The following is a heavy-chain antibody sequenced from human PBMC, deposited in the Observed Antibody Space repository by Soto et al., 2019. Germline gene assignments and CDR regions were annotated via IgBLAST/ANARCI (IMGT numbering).Heavy chain of an antibody. CDR2: IYPGDSDT. J-gene: IGHJ3*02. V-gene: IGHV5-51*01. Sequence: GVSLMISCKGFGDSFTSYWIGWVGQIPGKGLELVGVIYPGDSDTRYSPAFQGQVTISADKTSSTAYLELCSLKASETAMSYLARRAMAAGTGRYSSGWHHAFDIWGQGTMATV. CDR3: ARRAMAAGTGRYSSGWHHAFDI. CDR1: GDSFTSYW. D-gene: IGHD6-19*01.